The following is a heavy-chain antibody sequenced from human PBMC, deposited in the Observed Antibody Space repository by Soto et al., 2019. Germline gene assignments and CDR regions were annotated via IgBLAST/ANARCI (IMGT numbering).Heavy chain of an antibody. CDR3: VRDSSQRAV. CDR1: GGSVSGGSYC. Sequence: SETLSITCTVSGGSVSGGSYCWSWIRQPPGKALEWIGYVYYTGSTNYNPSLKSRVTISVDTSKNQFSLKLNSVTAADTAVYYCVRDSSQRAVWGQGTTVTVSS. J-gene: IGHJ6*02. V-gene: IGHV4-61*01. CDR2: VYYTGST.